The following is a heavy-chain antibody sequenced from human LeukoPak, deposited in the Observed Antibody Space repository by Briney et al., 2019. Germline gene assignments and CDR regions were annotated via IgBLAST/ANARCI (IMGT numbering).Heavy chain of an antibody. V-gene: IGHV4-38-2*02. CDR1: GYSISSGYY. CDR2: IYHSGST. CDR3: ARGDRGTLGY. J-gene: IGHJ4*02. D-gene: IGHD1-14*01. Sequence: PSETLSLTCTVSGYSISSGYYWGWVRKPPGKGLEWIGSIYHSGSTYYNPSLNSRVTISVDTSKNQFSLKLSSVTAADTAVYYCARGDRGTLGYWGQGTLVTVSS.